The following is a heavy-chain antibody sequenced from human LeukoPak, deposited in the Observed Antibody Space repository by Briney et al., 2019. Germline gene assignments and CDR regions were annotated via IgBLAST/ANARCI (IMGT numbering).Heavy chain of an antibody. D-gene: IGHD2-15*01. V-gene: IGHV3-48*03. J-gene: IGHJ6*04. CDR3: AREDCSGGSCYPDYYYYYGMDV. Sequence: GGSLRLSCAASGLTFSSYEMNWVRQAPGKGLEWVSYISISGSTIYYADSVKGRFTISRDNAKNSLYLQMNSLRAEDTAVYYCAREDCSGGSCYPDYYYYYGMDVWGKGTTVTVSS. CDR1: GLTFSSYE. CDR2: ISISGSTI.